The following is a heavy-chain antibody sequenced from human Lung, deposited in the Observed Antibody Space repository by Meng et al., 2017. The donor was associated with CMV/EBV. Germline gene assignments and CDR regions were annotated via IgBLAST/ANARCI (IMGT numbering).Heavy chain of an antibody. CDR3: ARVPWYFDL. CDR2: ISSDGTTT. J-gene: IGHJ2*01. CDR1: GFTFSSYS. V-gene: IGHV3-74*01. Sequence: ESLKISCAASGFTFSSYSMNWVRQAPGEGLVWVSGISSDGTTTTYADSVRGRFTISRDNAKNTLYLQMNSLRAEDTAVYYCARVPWYFDLWGRGTLVTVSS.